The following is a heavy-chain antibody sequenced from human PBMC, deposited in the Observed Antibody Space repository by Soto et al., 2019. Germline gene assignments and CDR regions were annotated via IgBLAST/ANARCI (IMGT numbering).Heavy chain of an antibody. V-gene: IGHV3-23*01. J-gene: IGHJ3*02. Sequence: EVQLLESGGGLVQPGGSLRLSCAASGFIFSNYAMSGVRQAPGKGLEWVSGISGSDGGTYYADSVKGRFTISRDSSENTLSLQMNSLRVEDTALYYCAKVTTVTTWGAFDIWGLGTMVTVSS. CDR1: GFIFSNYA. CDR2: ISGSDGGT. CDR3: AKVTTVTTWGAFDI. D-gene: IGHD4-17*01.